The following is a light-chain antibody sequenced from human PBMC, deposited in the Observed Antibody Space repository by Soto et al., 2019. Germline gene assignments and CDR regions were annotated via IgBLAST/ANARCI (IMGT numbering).Light chain of an antibody. Sequence: DILMTQSPSTLSASVGDRVTITCRASQSISSWLAWYQQKPGKAPKLLIYSASSLESGVPSRFSGSGSGTEFTLTISSLQPDDFATYYCQQYNSYWTFGQGTKVEIK. CDR3: QQYNSYWT. V-gene: IGKV1-5*03. J-gene: IGKJ1*01. CDR1: QSISSW. CDR2: SAS.